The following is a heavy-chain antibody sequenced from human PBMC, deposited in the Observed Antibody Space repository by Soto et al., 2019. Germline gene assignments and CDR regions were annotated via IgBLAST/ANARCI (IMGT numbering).Heavy chain of an antibody. CDR3: SADRPDIGIGWWV. CDR2: IVVASGQT. Sequence: SVKVSCKASGSGFIRSGIQWVRQAHGQRLEWIGWIVVASGQTNYAQNFRGRVAITRDTSTATAYIELTGLTSEDTAVYFCSADRPDIGIGWWVWGQGTTVTVSS. D-gene: IGHD2-15*01. V-gene: IGHV1-58*02. J-gene: IGHJ6*02. CDR1: GSGFIRSG.